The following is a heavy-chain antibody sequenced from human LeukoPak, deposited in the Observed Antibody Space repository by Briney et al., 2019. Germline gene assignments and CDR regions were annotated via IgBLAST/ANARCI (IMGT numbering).Heavy chain of an antibody. CDR2: ISAYNGNT. CDR3: ARDLAITGTRYYYMDV. Sequence: GASVKVSCKASGYTFTSYGISWVRQAPGQGLEWMGWISAYNGNTNYAQKFQGRVTMTTDTSTSTAYMELRSPRSDDTAVYYCARDLAITGTRYYYMDVWGKGTTVTVSS. V-gene: IGHV1-18*01. J-gene: IGHJ6*03. CDR1: GYTFTSYG. D-gene: IGHD1-7*01.